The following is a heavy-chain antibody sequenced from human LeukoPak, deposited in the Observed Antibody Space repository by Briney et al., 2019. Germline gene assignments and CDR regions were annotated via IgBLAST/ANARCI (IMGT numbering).Heavy chain of an antibody. J-gene: IGHJ4*02. CDR1: GFTFSDYY. CDR2: INQDGRES. V-gene: IGHV3-7*03. CDR3: VRDGVRDGLYFDY. Sequence: PGGSLRLSCAASGFTFSDYYMSWVRQAPGKGLEWVANINQDGRESQYVDSVKGRFTISRDNAKNSLYLQMNSLRVEDAAVYYCVRDGVRDGLYFDYWGQGTLVTVSS. D-gene: IGHD5-24*01.